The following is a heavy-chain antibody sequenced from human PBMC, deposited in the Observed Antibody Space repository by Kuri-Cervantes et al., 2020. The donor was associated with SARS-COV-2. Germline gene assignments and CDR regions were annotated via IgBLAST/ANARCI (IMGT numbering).Heavy chain of an antibody. CDR3: AREPPRAVAGILLPQYYYYYMDV. CDR1: GYSISSGYY. J-gene: IGHJ6*03. V-gene: IGHV4-38-2*02. D-gene: IGHD6-19*01. Sequence: GSLRLSCAVSGYSISSGYYWGWIRQPPGKGLEWIGSIYHSGSTYYNPSLKSRVTISVDTSKNQFSLKLSSVTAADTAVYYCAREPPRAVAGILLPQYYYYYMDVWGKGTTVTVSS. CDR2: IYHSGST.